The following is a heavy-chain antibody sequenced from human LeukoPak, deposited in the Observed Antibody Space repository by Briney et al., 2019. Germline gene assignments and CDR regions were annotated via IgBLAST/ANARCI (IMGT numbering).Heavy chain of an antibody. V-gene: IGHV3-21*01. Sequence: PGGSLRLSCAASGFTFSSYSMNWVRQAPGKGLEWVSSISSSSSYIYYADSVKGRFTISRDNAKNSLYLQMNSLRAEDTAVYYCARDPGYSSSSPGQDYWGQGTLVTVSS. J-gene: IGHJ4*02. D-gene: IGHD6-6*01. CDR2: ISSSSSYI. CDR1: GFTFSSYS. CDR3: ARDPGYSSSSPGQDY.